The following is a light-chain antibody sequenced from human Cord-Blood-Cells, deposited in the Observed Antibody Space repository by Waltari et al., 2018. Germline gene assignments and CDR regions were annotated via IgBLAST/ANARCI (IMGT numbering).Light chain of an antibody. CDR1: QSISSW. Sequence: DIQMTQSPSTLSASVGDRVTITCRASQSISSWLAWYQQKPWKAPKLLIYKASSLESGVPSRFSGSGYGTEFTLTISSLQPDDFATYYCQQYNSYSWTFGQGTKVEIK. V-gene: IGKV1-5*03. J-gene: IGKJ1*01. CDR2: KAS. CDR3: QQYNSYSWT.